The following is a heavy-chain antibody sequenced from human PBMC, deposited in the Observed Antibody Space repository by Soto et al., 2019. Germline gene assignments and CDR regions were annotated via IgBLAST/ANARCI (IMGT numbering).Heavy chain of an antibody. Sequence: PSETLSLTCIVSGGTIRSDYWSWIRQPPGKGLEWIGYIYYSGSTNYNPSLKSRVTISVDTSKNQFSLKLSSVTAADTAVYYCARGQVVAAQHWGQGTLVTVSS. CDR3: ARGQVVAAQH. J-gene: IGHJ4*02. V-gene: IGHV4-59*12. CDR2: IYYSGST. CDR1: GGTIRSDY. D-gene: IGHD2-15*01.